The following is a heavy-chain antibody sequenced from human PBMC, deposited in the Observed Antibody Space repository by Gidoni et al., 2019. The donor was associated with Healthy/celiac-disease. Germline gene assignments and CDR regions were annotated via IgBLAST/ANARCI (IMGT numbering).Heavy chain of an antibody. D-gene: IGHD2-15*01. CDR3: ASSCSGGSCYSGWFDP. V-gene: IGHV1-46*01. Sequence: QVQLVQSGAEVKKPGASVKVSCRASGYTLTSYYMHWVRQAPGQGLEWMGIINPSGGSTSYAQKFQGRVTMTRDTSTSTVYMELSSLRSEDTAVYYCASSCSGGSCYSGWFDPWGQGTLVTVSS. CDR1: GYTLTSYY. CDR2: INPSGGST. J-gene: IGHJ5*02.